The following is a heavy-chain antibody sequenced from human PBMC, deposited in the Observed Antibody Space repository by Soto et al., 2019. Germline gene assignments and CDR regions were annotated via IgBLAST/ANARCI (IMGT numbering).Heavy chain of an antibody. CDR2: IYKSGST. CDR1: GDSISTSHYY. CDR3: ARPGYYDDSGYWRSPFDF. J-gene: IGHJ3*01. D-gene: IGHD3-22*01. V-gene: IGHV4-39*01. Sequence: PSETLSLTCTVSGDSISTSHYYWGWIRQPPGKGLEWSGSIYKSGSTYYNPSLKSRVTISVDTSKNQFSLKLSSVTAADTAVYYCARPGYYDDSGYWRSPFDFWGQGTRVTVSS.